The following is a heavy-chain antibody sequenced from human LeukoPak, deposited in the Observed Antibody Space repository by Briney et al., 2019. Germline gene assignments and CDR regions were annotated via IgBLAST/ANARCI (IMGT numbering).Heavy chain of an antibody. CDR3: ARDQYYYDSSGYLTFDY. Sequence: SETLSLTCAVYGGSFSGYYWSWIRQPPGKGLEWIGEINHSGSTNYNPSLKSRVTISVDTSKNQFSLKLSSVTAADTAVYYCARDQYYYDSSGYLTFDYWGQGTLVTVSS. D-gene: IGHD3-22*01. CDR1: GGSFSGYY. V-gene: IGHV4-34*01. J-gene: IGHJ4*02. CDR2: INHSGST.